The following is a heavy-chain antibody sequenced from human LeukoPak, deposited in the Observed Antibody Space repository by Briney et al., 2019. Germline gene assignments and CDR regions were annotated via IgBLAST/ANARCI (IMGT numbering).Heavy chain of an antibody. Sequence: GGSLRLSCAASGFTFSSYSMNWVRQAPGKGLEWVSSISSSSSYIYYADSVKGRFTISRDNAKNSLYLQMDSLTAEDTAVYYCTRKGSQWDFLVDYWGQGTRVAVSP. CDR2: ISSSSSYI. V-gene: IGHV3-21*01. D-gene: IGHD2/OR15-2a*01. J-gene: IGHJ4*02. CDR1: GFTFSSYS. CDR3: TRKGSQWDFLVDY.